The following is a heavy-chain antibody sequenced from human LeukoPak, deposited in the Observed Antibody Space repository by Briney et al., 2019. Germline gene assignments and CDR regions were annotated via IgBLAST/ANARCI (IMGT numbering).Heavy chain of an antibody. V-gene: IGHV3-15*01. D-gene: IGHD2-2*01. J-gene: IGHJ4*02. CDR1: AFTFSNAW. Sequence: GGSLRLSCAASAFTFSNAWMSWVRQAPGKGLEWVGRIKSNTDGGTTDFAAPVKGRFTISRDDSKNTLYLQMDSLKTEDTALYYCPTGYCSVTSCHRSLYFDYWGQETLVTVSS. CDR2: IKSNTDGGTT. CDR3: PTGYCSVTSCHRSLYFDY.